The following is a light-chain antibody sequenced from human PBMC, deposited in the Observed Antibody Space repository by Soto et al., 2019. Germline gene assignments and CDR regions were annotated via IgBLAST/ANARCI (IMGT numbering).Light chain of an antibody. V-gene: IGKV3-20*01. CDR1: QSVSSNY. J-gene: IGKJ4*01. CDR3: QQYGSSPRT. CDR2: GAS. Sequence: EIVLTQSPGTLSLYPGERATLSCRASQSVSSNYLAWYQQRPGQAPRLLIYGASSRATGIPDRFSGSGSGTDFTLTINRLEPEDFAVYYCQQYGSSPRTFGGGTKVEIK.